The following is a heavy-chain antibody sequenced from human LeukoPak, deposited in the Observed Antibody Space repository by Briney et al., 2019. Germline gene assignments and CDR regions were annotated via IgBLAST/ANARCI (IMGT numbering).Heavy chain of an antibody. V-gene: IGHV3-23*01. J-gene: IGHJ5*02. CDR3: AKVRTTMLVPSLNFDP. D-gene: IGHD3-22*01. CDR1: GFTFSSYA. CDR2: ISGSGGST. Sequence: GSLRLSCAASGFTFSSYAMSWVRQAPGKGLEWVSAISGSGGSTYYADSVKGRFTISRDNSKNTLYLQMNSLRAEDTAVYYCAKVRTTMLVPSLNFDPWGQGTLVTVSS.